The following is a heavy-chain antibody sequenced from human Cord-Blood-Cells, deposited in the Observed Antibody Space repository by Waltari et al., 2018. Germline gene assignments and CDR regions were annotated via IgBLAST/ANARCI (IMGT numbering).Heavy chain of an antibody. V-gene: IGHV4-34*01. CDR1: GGSFSGYS. J-gene: IGHJ3*02. D-gene: IGHD2-2*01. Sequence: QVQLQQWGAGLLKPSETLSLTWAVYGGSFSGYSWSWHRHPPGKGLEWIGEINHSGSTNYNTSLKSRVTISVDTSKNQFSLKLSSVTAADTAVYYCARHYPYCSSTSCYAFDIWGQGTMVTVSS. CDR2: INHSGST. CDR3: ARHYPYCSSTSCYAFDI.